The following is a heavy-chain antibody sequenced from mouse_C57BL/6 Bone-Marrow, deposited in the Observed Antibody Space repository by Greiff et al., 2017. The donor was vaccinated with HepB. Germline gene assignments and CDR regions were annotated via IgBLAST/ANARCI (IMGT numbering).Heavy chain of an antibody. CDR3: ARYADPRIYYAMDY. Sequence: EVKLMESGGGLVQPGGSLSLSCAASGFTFTDYYMSWVRQPPGKALEWLGFIRNKANGYTTEYSASVKGRFTISRDNSQSILYLQMNALRAEDSATYYCARYADPRIYYAMDYWGQGTSVTVSS. CDR2: IRNKANGYTT. CDR1: GFTFTDYY. V-gene: IGHV7-3*01. J-gene: IGHJ4*01.